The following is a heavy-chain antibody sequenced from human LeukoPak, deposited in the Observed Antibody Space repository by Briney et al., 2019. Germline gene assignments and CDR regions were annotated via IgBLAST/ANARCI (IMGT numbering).Heavy chain of an antibody. CDR1: GGSISSYY. CDR3: ARGDRGYSYGY. V-gene: IGHV4-59*12. J-gene: IGHJ4*02. D-gene: IGHD5-18*01. Sequence: PSETLSLTCTVSGGSISSYYWSWIRQPPGKGLKWIGYIYYSGSTNYNPSLKSRVTISVDTSKNQFSLKLSSVTAADTAVYYCARGDRGYSYGYWGQGTLVTVSS. CDR2: IYYSGST.